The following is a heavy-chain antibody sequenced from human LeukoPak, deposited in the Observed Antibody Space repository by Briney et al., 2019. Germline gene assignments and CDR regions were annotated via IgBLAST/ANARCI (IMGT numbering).Heavy chain of an antibody. D-gene: IGHD2-2*01. CDR1: GGSTSRDV. Sequence: PSETLSLTRTVSGGSTSRDVCSCSPQPAGTGLEWFVGIYISGSTNSTPSLKSRVTMSVDTSTSHFSLKLRSLAAADTAVYYCASSPAYYYCSIDVCGPGTTVTVSS. CDR2: IYISGST. V-gene: IGHV4-4*07. J-gene: IGHJ6*02. CDR3: ASSPAYYYCSIDV.